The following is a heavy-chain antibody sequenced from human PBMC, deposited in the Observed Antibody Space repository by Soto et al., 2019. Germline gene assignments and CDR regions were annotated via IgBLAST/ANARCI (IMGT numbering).Heavy chain of an antibody. CDR1: GDSVSSSSAA. J-gene: IGHJ4*02. CDR3: ARDPGTAVPGPHGYYFDY. D-gene: IGHD6-19*01. V-gene: IGHV6-1*01. Sequence: SQTLSLTCAISGDSVSSSSAAWTWIRQSPSRGLEWLGRTYYRSRWYNDYAVSVKSRISITPDTSKNQFSLQLNSVTPDDTAEYYCARDPGTAVPGPHGYYFDYWGQGTLVTVSS. CDR2: TYYRSRWYN.